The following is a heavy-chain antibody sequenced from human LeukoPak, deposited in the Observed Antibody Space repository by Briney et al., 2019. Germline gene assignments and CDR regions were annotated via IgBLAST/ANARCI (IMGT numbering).Heavy chain of an antibody. CDR3: AKDRYGSSRTRAADY. Sequence: GGSLRLSCAASGFTFSNYAMSWVRQAPGKGLEWVSGTSGSGGSTNYADSVKGRFTISRDNSKNTLYLQMISLRADDTAVYYRAKDRYGSSRTRAADYWGQGTLVTVSS. V-gene: IGHV3-23*01. J-gene: IGHJ4*02. D-gene: IGHD2-2*01. CDR2: TSGSGGST. CDR1: GFTFSNYA.